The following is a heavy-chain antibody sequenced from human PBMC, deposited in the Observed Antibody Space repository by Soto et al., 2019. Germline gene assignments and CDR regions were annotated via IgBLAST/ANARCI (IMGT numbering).Heavy chain of an antibody. D-gene: IGHD1-1*01. Sequence: SETLSLTCTVSDDFISSYYWNWIRQPAGKGLEWIGRVSTNGATNYNPSLESRVMMSVDTSKKQFSLKLRSVTAADTAVYYCVRDGTKTLRDWFDPWGQGISVTVSS. CDR3: VRDGTKTLRDWFDP. CDR1: DDFISSYY. V-gene: IGHV4-4*07. J-gene: IGHJ5*02. CDR2: VSTNGAT.